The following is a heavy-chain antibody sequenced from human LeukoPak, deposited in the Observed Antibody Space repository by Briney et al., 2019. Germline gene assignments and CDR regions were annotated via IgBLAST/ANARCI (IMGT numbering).Heavy chain of an antibody. CDR3: ARGLEWWTGGY. CDR1: GYTFTSYY. V-gene: IGHV1-46*01. CDR2: INPSGGST. J-gene: IGHJ4*02. D-gene: IGHD2-15*01. Sequence: GASVKVSCKASGYTFTSYYMHWVRQAPGQGLEWMGIINPSGGSTSYAQKFQGRVTMTRNTSISTAYMELSSLRSEDTAVYYCARGLEWWTGGYWGQGTLVTVSS.